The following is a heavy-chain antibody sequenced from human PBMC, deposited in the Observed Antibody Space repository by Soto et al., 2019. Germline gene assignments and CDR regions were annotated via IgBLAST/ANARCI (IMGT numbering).Heavy chain of an antibody. CDR2: SYHSGST. CDR1: GGSISSGGYS. CDR3: ARLGGFYQAFDS. J-gene: IGHJ4*02. D-gene: IGHD3-22*01. Sequence: PSETLSLTCAVSGGSISSGGYSWSWIRQPPGKGLEWIGYSYHSGSTYYNPSLKSRVAISVDRSKNQFSLELTSVTAADTAVYYCARLGGFYQAFDSWGQGTLVTVSS. V-gene: IGHV4-30-2*01.